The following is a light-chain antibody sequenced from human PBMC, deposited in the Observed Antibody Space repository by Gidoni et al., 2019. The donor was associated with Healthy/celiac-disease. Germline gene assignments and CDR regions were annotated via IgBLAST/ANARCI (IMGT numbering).Light chain of an antibody. V-gene: IGLV2-14*01. CDR2: EVS. Sequence: QSALTPPASVSGSPGQSITISCTGTSSDVGGYNYVSWYQQHPGKAPKRMIYEVSNRPSGVSNRFSGSKSGNTASLTISGLQAEDEADYYCSSYTSSSTLGGVFGGGTKLTVL. CDR1: SSDVGGYNY. CDR3: SSYTSSSTLGGV. J-gene: IGLJ2*01.